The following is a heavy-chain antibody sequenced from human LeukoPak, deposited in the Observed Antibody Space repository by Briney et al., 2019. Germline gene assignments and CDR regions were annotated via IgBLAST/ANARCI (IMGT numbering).Heavy chain of an antibody. V-gene: IGHV3-7*01. J-gene: IGHJ4*02. Sequence: GGSLRLSCAVSGFTFSEFGMSWVRQAPGKGLEWVANIKQDGSEKYYVDSVKGRFTISRDNAKNSLYLQMNSLRAEDTAVYYCARGRWTFDYWGQGTLVTVSS. CDR3: ARGRWTFDY. CDR1: GFTFSEFG. D-gene: IGHD4-23*01. CDR2: IKQDGSEK.